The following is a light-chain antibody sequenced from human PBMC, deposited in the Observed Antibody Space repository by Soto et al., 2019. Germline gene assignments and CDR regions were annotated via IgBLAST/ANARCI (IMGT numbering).Light chain of an antibody. CDR2: EVS. CDR3: SSFAGSPVV. Sequence: QSVLTQPPSASGSLGQSVTIPCTGTSSDVGDYNYVSWYQQHPGKVPKLMIYEVSKRPSGVPDRVSGSKSGNTASLTVSGLQAEDEADYYCSSFAGSPVVFGGGTKLTVL. J-gene: IGLJ2*01. CDR1: SSDVGDYNY. V-gene: IGLV2-8*01.